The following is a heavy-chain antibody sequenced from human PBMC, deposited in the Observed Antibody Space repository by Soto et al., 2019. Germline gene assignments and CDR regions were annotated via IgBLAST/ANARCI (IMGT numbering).Heavy chain of an antibody. CDR1: GFSLSNARMS. D-gene: IGHD5-18*01. J-gene: IGHJ2*01. CDR3: ARVPQGDNYGYWYFEL. V-gene: IGHV2-26*01. Sequence: SGPTLVNPTETLTLTCTVSGFSLSNARMSVSWIRQPPGKALEWLAHIFSNDEKSYSTSLKSRFTISKDTSKSQVVLTMTNMDPVDTATYYCARVPQGDNYGYWYFELWGRGILVTSPQ. CDR2: IFSNDEK.